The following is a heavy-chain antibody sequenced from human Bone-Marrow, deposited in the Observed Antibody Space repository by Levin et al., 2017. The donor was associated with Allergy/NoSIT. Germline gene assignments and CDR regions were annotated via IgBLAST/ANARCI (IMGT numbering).Heavy chain of an antibody. V-gene: IGHV3-30*04. CDR3: ARIMVRGAN. D-gene: IGHD3-10*01. CDR2: ISYDGSNK. Sequence: GESLKISCAASGFTFSSYAMHWVRQAPGKGLEWVAVISYDGSNKYYADSVKGRFTISRDNSKNTLYLQMNSLRAEDTAVYYCARIMVRGANWGQGTLVTVSS. J-gene: IGHJ4*02. CDR1: GFTFSSYA.